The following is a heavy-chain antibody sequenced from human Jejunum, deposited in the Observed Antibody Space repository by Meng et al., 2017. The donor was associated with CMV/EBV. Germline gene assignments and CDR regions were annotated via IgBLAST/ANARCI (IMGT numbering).Heavy chain of an antibody. V-gene: IGHV3-66*02. J-gene: IGHJ4*02. CDR3: ARDGDHYDFWSGADY. Sequence: SGFTHRSYCMVWVRRAPGKGLECVGIIYSDGNPYYADSVKGRFSISRDDSKSILYLQMNSLRPEDTAVYYCARDGDHYDFWSGADYWGQGTVVTVSS. D-gene: IGHD3-3*01. CDR1: GFTHRSYC. CDR2: IYSDGNP.